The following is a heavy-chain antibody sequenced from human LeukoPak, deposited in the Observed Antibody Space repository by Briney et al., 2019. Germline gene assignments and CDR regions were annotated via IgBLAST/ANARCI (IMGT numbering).Heavy chain of an antibody. Sequence: GGSLRLSCAASGFTFSSYAMSWVRQAPGKGLEWVSAISGSISYADSVKGRFTISRDNAKNSLYLQMNSLRAEDTALYYCANAMGWGQGTMVTVSS. D-gene: IGHD5-24*01. CDR3: ANAMG. V-gene: IGHV3-9*01. CDR2: ISGSI. J-gene: IGHJ3*01. CDR1: GFTFSSYA.